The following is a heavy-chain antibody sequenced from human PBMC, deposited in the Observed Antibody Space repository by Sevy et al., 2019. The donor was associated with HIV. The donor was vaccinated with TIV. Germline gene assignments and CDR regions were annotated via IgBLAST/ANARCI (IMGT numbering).Heavy chain of an antibody. J-gene: IGHJ4*02. D-gene: IGHD2-2*01. V-gene: IGHV1-24*01. CDR1: GYTLTELS. Sequence: ASVKVSCKVFGYTLTELSIHWVRQAPGKGLEWMGGFHEAGETMFAQKFQGRLTMTEDTSTDTGYMELSSLRSEDTAVYYCATDIVVGRDYWGQGTLVTVSS. CDR3: ATDIVVGRDY. CDR2: FHEAGET.